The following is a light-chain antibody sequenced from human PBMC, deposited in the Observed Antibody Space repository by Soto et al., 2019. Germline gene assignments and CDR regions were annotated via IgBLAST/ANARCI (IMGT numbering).Light chain of an antibody. Sequence: QSALTQPASVSGSPGQSITISCTGTSSDVGGYNYVSWYQQHPGKAPKLMIYEVSNRPSGVSNRFSGSKSGNTASLTISRRQAEDEADYYCSSYTSSSTPYVFGTGTKVTVL. CDR2: EVS. CDR1: SSDVGGYNY. J-gene: IGLJ1*01. V-gene: IGLV2-14*01. CDR3: SSYTSSSTPYV.